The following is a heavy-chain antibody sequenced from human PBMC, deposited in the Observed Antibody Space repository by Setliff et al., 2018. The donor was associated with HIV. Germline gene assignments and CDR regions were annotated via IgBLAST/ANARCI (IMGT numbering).Heavy chain of an antibody. Sequence: PGGSLRLSCAASGFTFSSYWLTWVRQAPGKGLEWVANLKPDGSEKYYMDSVKGRFIISRDNTESSLFLQMNSLRVEDTAIYYCARVLPFLELDYWGQGTLVTVSS. CDR2: LKPDGSEK. CDR3: ARVLPFLELDY. V-gene: IGHV3-7*04. CDR1: GFTFSSYW. J-gene: IGHJ4*02.